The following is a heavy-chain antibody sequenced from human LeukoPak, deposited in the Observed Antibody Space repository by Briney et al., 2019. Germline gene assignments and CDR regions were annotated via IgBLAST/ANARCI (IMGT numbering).Heavy chain of an antibody. CDR2: INPNSGGT. CDR1: GYTFTGYY. Sequence: GASVKVSCKASGYTFTGYYMHWVRQAPGQGLEWMGRINPNSGGTNYAQKFQGRVTMTRETSIGTAYMELSRLRSDDTAVYYCASPPSDTAMATHDAFDIWGQGTMVTVSS. V-gene: IGHV1-2*06. J-gene: IGHJ3*02. D-gene: IGHD5-18*01. CDR3: ASPPSDTAMATHDAFDI.